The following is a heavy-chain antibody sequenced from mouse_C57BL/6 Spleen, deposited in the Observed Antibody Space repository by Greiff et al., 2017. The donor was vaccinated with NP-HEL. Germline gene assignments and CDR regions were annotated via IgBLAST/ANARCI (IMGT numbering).Heavy chain of an antibody. CDR2: IDPSDSYT. Sequence: QVQLQQPGAELVKPGASVKLSCKASGYTFTSYWMQWVKQRPGQGLEWIGEIDPSDSYTNYNQKFKGKATLTVDTSSSTAYMQLSSLTSEDSAVYYWARFVRSLYAMDYWGQGTSVTVSS. CDR3: ARFVRSLYAMDY. J-gene: IGHJ4*01. CDR1: GYTFTSYW. V-gene: IGHV1-50*01.